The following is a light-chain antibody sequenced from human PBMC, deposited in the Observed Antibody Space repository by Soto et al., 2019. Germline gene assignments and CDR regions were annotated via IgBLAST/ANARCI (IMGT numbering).Light chain of an antibody. CDR2: DVT. J-gene: IGLJ1*01. Sequence: QSALTQPRSVSGSPGQSVTISCTGTSSDVGGYNFVSWYQQHPGKAPKFMIYDVTKRPSGVPDRFSGSKSGNTASLTISGLQAEDEPDYYCCSYVGSYTSYVFGTGTKLTVL. V-gene: IGLV2-11*01. CDR3: CSYVGSYTSYV. CDR1: SSDVGGYNF.